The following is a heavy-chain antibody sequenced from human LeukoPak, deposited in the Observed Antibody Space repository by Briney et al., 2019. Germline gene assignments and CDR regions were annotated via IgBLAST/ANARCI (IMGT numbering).Heavy chain of an antibody. J-gene: IGHJ5*02. D-gene: IGHD3-22*01. V-gene: IGHV4-34*01. Sequence: SETLSLTCTVSGGSISSYYWSWIRQPPGKGLEWIGEIYRSGSTNYNPSLKSRVTISVDASKNQFSLKMSSVTAADTAVYYCAREDSIPHPNWFDPWGQGTLVTVSS. CDR1: GGSISSYY. CDR2: IYRSGST. CDR3: AREDSIPHPNWFDP.